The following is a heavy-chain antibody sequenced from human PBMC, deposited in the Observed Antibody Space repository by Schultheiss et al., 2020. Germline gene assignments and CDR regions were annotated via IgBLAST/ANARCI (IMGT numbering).Heavy chain of an antibody. D-gene: IGHD3-22*01. J-gene: IGHJ4*02. CDR2: IKQDGSEK. V-gene: IGHV3-7*01. Sequence: GGSLRLSCAASGFTFRTYDMHWVRQAPGKGLEWVANIKQDGSEKYYVDSVKGRFTISRDNAKNSLYLQMNSLRAEDTAVYYCAREEARGYYYNFDYWGPGTLVTVSS. CDR3: AREEARGYYYNFDY. CDR1: GFTFRTYD.